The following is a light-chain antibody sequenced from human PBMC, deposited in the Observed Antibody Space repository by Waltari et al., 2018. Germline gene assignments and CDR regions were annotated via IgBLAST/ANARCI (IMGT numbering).Light chain of an antibody. V-gene: IGKV1-39*01. CDR2: HSS. CDR1: ESIDRS. Sequence: DIQMTQSPSSLSASVGDRVTITCRASESIDRSLTWYQQKPGKAPKFLIYHSSILQTGVPSRFSGSGSGTDFTITISSLQPEDFATYYCQQSYSFPTFGGGTKVEIK. J-gene: IGKJ4*01. CDR3: QQSYSFPT.